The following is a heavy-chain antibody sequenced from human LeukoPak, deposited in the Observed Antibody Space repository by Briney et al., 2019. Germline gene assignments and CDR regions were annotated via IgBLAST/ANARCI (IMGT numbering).Heavy chain of an antibody. Sequence: GRSLRLSCAASGFTFSSYAMHWVRQAPGKGLEWVAVISYDGSNKYYADSVKGRFTISRDNSKNTLYLQMNSLRAEDTAVYYCARDGYSIYYYDSSGYHPPDYWGQGTLVTVSS. CDR1: GFTFSSYA. J-gene: IGHJ4*02. D-gene: IGHD3-22*01. CDR2: ISYDGSNK. V-gene: IGHV3-30-3*01. CDR3: ARDGYSIYYYDSSGYHPPDY.